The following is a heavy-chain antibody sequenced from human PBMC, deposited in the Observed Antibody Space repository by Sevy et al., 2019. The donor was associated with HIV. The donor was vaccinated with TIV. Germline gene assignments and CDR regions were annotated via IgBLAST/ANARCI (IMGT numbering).Heavy chain of an antibody. CDR2: IIYDGSKK. Sequence: GGSLRLSCAASGFTFSSYAMHWVRQAPGKGLEWVADIIYDGSKKYYADSVKGRFTISREKSKNTLYLQLNSLKAEDTAIYYCARDQHDYAGNVRTGWFDPWGQGTLVTVSS. V-gene: IGHV3-30*04. J-gene: IGHJ5*02. CDR3: ARDQHDYAGNVRTGWFDP. CDR1: GFTFSSYA. D-gene: IGHD4-17*01.